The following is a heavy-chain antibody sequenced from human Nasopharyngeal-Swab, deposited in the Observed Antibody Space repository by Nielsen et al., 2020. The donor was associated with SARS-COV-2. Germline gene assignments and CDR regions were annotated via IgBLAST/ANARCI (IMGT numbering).Heavy chain of an antibody. J-gene: IGHJ4*02. V-gene: IGHV3-74*01. CDR3: ARDKDGIGPASDY. Sequence: GESLKISCAASGFTFSTYWMHWFRQTPGKGLVWVSRITNDGGTTTYADSVKGRFTISRDNARNTLYLQMNSLRAEDTAVYYCARDKDGIGPASDYWGQGTLVTFSS. CDR1: GFTFSTYW. CDR2: ITNDGGTT. D-gene: IGHD1-1*01.